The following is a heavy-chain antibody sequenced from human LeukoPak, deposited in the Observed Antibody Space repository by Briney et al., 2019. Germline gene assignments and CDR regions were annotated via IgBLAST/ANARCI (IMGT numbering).Heavy chain of an antibody. V-gene: IGHV3-48*03. Sequence: PGGSLRLSCTASGFTFSSYEMHWVRQAPEKGLEWVSHISSSGSTIYYADSVKGRFTISRDNAKNSLYLQMNSLRAEDTAVYYCARGASYYDSSGHFDYWGQGTLVTVSS. CDR3: ARGASYYDSSGHFDY. D-gene: IGHD3-22*01. CDR1: GFTFSSYE. CDR2: ISSSGSTI. J-gene: IGHJ4*02.